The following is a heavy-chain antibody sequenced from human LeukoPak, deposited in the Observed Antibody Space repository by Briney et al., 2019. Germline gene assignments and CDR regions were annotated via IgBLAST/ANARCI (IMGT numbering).Heavy chain of an antibody. CDR1: GFIVSGDF. Sequence: GGSLRLSCAASGFIVSGDFMSWVRQAPGKGLEWVSIIYSDGSTYYADSVKGRFTISRDNSKNTLDLQMTGLRAEDTAVYYCARERGRGRDSPWFDYWGQGTLVTVSS. J-gene: IGHJ4*02. CDR2: IYSDGST. V-gene: IGHV3-53*01. D-gene: IGHD1-26*01. CDR3: ARERGRGRDSPWFDY.